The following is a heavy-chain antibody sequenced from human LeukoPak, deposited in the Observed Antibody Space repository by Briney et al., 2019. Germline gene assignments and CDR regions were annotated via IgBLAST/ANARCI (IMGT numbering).Heavy chain of an antibody. D-gene: IGHD6-13*01. CDR3: ARGRAAAHDAFDI. CDR2: IIPIFGTA. Sequence: SVKVSCKASGGTFSSYAISWVRQAPGQGLEWMGGIIPIFGTANYAQKFQGRVTITTDESTSTAYMELSSLRSEDTAVYYCARGRAAAHDAFDIWGQGTMVTVSS. CDR1: GGTFSSYA. V-gene: IGHV1-69*05. J-gene: IGHJ3*02.